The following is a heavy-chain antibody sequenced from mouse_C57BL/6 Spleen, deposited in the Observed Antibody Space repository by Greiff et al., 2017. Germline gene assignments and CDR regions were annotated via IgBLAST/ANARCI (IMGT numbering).Heavy chain of an antibody. V-gene: IGHV1-26*01. CDR3: ARGGGAMDY. CDR1: GYTFTDYY. CDR2: INPNNGGT. J-gene: IGHJ4*01. Sequence: EVQLQQSGPELVKPGASVKISCKASGYTFTDYYMNWVKQSHGKSLEWIGDINPNNGGTSYNQKFKGKATLTVDRSSSTAYMELRSLTSEDSAVDYCARGGGAMDYWGQGTSVTVSS.